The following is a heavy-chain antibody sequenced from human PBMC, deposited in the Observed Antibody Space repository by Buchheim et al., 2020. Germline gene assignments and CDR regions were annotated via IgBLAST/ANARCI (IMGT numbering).Heavy chain of an antibody. CDR2: ISSSSSTI. CDR3: ARVRYSSRQYFDY. V-gene: IGHV3-48*02. Sequence: EVQLVESGGGLVQPGGSLRLSCAASGFTFSSYSMNWVRQAPGKGLEWVSYISSSSSTIYYADSVKGRFTISRDNAKNSLYLPMNSLRDEDTAVYYCARVRYSSRQYFDYWGQGTL. CDR1: GFTFSSYS. J-gene: IGHJ4*02. D-gene: IGHD6-13*01.